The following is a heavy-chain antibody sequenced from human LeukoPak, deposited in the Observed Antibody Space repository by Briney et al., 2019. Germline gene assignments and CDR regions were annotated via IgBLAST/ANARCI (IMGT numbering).Heavy chain of an antibody. CDR2: INHSGNT. V-gene: IGHV4-34*01. CDR3: ARRGNIVVVVAARGGMDV. Sequence: SETLSLTCAVYGGSFSGYYWSWIRQPPGKGLEWIGEINHSGNTNYNPSLKSRVTISVDTSKNQFSLKLSSVTAADTAVYYCARRGNIVVVVAARGGMDVWGKGTTVTISS. D-gene: IGHD2-15*01. CDR1: GGSFSGYY. J-gene: IGHJ6*03.